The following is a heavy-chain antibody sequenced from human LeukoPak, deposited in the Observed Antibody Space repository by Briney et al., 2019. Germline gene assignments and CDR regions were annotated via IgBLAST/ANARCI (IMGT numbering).Heavy chain of an antibody. CDR1: GYTFTGYY. CDR2: INPSGGST. V-gene: IGHV1-46*01. J-gene: IGHJ4*02. CDR3: ARAYGSGSYTLLFFDY. Sequence: ASVKVSCKASGYTFTGYYMHWVRQAPGQGLEWMGIINPSGGSTSYAQKFQGRVTMTRDTSTSTVYMELSSLRSEDTAVYYCARAYGSGSYTLLFFDYWGQETLVTVSS. D-gene: IGHD3-10*01.